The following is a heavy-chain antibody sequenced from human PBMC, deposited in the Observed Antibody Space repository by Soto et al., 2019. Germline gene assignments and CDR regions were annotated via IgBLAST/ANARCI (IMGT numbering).Heavy chain of an antibody. J-gene: IGHJ6*03. Sequence: PSETLSLTCTVSGGSISSYYWSWIRQPPGKGLEWIGYIYYSGSTNYNPSLKSRVTISVDTSKNQFSLKLSSVTAADTAVYYCARDRKQGVVVAATPFYYYYYMDVWGKGTTVTVSS. CDR3: ARDRKQGVVVAATPFYYYYYMDV. CDR1: GGSISSYY. V-gene: IGHV4-59*01. CDR2: IYYSGST. D-gene: IGHD2-15*01.